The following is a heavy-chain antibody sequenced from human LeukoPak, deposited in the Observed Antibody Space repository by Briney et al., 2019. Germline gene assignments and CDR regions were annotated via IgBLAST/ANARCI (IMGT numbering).Heavy chain of an antibody. D-gene: IGHD2-21*02. J-gene: IGHJ4*02. V-gene: IGHV1-3*01. CDR3: ARAYCGGDCYNDY. CDR1: GYTFTTYA. Sequence: ASVKVSCKASGYTFTTYAIHWVRQAPGQGLEWMGWINVGNANTRYSQKFQGRVTITRDTSASTAYNEMSSLRSEDTAVYYCARAYCGGDCYNDYWGQGTLVTVSS. CDR2: INVGNANT.